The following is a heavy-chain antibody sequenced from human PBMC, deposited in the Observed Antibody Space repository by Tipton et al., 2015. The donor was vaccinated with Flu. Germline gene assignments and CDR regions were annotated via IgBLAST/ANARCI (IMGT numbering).Heavy chain of an antibody. D-gene: IGHD6-19*01. CDR3: ARGWQWLAYFDY. CDR2: IKEEGSEK. J-gene: IGHJ4*02. V-gene: IGHV3-7*01. Sequence: SLRLSCAASGFSLSDYWMSWVRQAPGKGLEWVANIKEEGSEKYYVDSVKGRFTVSRDNAKNSVYLQMDSLRAEDTAVYYCARGWQWLAYFDYWGQGTVVTVSS. CDR1: GFSLSDYW.